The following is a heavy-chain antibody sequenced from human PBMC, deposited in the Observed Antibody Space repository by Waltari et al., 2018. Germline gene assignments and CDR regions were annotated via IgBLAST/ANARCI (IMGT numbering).Heavy chain of an antibody. J-gene: IGHJ4*02. CDR3: ARGTSVGGSLFGVGV. Sequence: QVQLVQSGAEVKKPGASVKVSCKASGYAFTGYYMHWVRQAPGQGLEWMGWINPNSGGTNYAQKFQGRVTMTRDTSISKAYMELSRLRSDDTAVFYCARGTSVGGSLFGVGVWGQGTLVTVSS. V-gene: IGHV1-2*02. D-gene: IGHD3-3*02. CDR1: GYAFTGYY. CDR2: INPNSGGT.